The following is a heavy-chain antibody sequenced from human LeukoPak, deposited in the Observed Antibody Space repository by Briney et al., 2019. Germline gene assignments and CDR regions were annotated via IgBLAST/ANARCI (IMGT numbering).Heavy chain of an antibody. CDR1: GFSFSNHW. Sequence: GGSLRLSCAASGFSFSNHWMSWVRQAPGKGLEWVANIKLDGSDKYYVDAVKGRFTTSRDNAKNSLFLEMNSLRAEDTAVYYCVRNGGSFDYWGQGTLVTVSS. V-gene: IGHV3-7*01. D-gene: IGHD2-15*01. CDR3: VRNGGSFDY. J-gene: IGHJ4*02. CDR2: IKLDGSDK.